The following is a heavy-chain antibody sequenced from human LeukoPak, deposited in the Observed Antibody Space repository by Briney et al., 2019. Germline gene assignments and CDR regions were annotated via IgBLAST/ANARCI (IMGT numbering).Heavy chain of an antibody. CDR1: GFTFSSYE. CDR2: TSSSGSTI. CDR3: ARAYGSWEAYYYYYMDV. J-gene: IGHJ6*03. Sequence: SGGSLRLSCAASGFTFSSYEMNWVRQAPGKGLEWVSYTSSSGSTIYYADSVKGRFTVSRDNAENSLFLQMNSLRAEDTAVYYCARAYGSWEAYYYYYMDVWGKGTTVTVSS. D-gene: IGHD6-13*01. V-gene: IGHV3-48*03.